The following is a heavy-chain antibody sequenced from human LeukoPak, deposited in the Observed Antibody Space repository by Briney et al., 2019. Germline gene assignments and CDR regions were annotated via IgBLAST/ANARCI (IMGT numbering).Heavy chain of an antibody. Sequence: PGGSLRLSCAASGFTFSSYSMNWVRQAPGKWLEWVSSISSSSSSIYYADSVKGRFTISRDNAKNSLYLQMNSLRAEDTAVYYCARANPPGISFFDYWGQGTLVTVSS. V-gene: IGHV3-21*01. CDR2: ISSSSSSI. CDR3: ARANPPGISFFDY. CDR1: GFTFSSYS. D-gene: IGHD2-15*01. J-gene: IGHJ4*02.